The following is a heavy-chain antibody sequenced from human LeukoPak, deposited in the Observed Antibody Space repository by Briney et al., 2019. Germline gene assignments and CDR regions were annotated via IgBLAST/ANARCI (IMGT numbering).Heavy chain of an antibody. V-gene: IGHV3-9*03. Sequence: RSGWSLRLSCAASGFTFDDYAMHWVRQAPGKGLEWVSGISWNSGSIGYADSVKGRFTISRDNAKNSLYLQMNSLRAEDMALYYCAKGGEMATISFFDYWGQGTLVTVSS. J-gene: IGHJ4*02. CDR3: AKGGEMATISFFDY. CDR2: ISWNSGSI. D-gene: IGHD5-24*01. CDR1: GFTFDDYA.